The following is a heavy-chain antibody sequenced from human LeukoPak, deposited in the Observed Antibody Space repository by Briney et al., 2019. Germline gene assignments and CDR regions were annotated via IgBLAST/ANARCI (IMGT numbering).Heavy chain of an antibody. Sequence: SVTVSCKASGGTFSSYAISWVRQAPGQGLEWMGGIIPIFGTANYAQKFQGRVTITTDESTSTAYMELSSLRSEDTAVYYCARVGWNYNWFDPWGQGILVTVSS. J-gene: IGHJ5*02. CDR3: ARVGWNYNWFDP. CDR1: GGTFSSYA. CDR2: IIPIFGTA. D-gene: IGHD1-7*01. V-gene: IGHV1-69*05.